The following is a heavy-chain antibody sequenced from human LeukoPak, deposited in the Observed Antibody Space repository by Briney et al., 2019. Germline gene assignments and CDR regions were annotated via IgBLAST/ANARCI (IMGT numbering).Heavy chain of an antibody. J-gene: IGHJ6*03. CDR2: INHSGST. Sequence: SETLSLTCAVYGGSFSGYYWSWIRQPPGKGLEWIGGINHSGSTNYNPSLKSRVTISVDTSKNQFSLKLSSVTAADTAVYYCARLGMVRGVIIYYYYYYMDVWGKGTTVTISS. V-gene: IGHV4-34*01. D-gene: IGHD3-10*01. CDR3: ARLGMVRGVIIYYYYYYMDV. CDR1: GGSFSGYY.